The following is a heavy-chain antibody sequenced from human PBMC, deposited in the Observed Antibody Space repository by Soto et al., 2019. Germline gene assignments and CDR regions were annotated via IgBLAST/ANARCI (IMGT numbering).Heavy chain of an antibody. CDR2: ISGSGVST. Sequence: EVQLLESGGGLVQPGGSLRLSCAASGFTFSSYAMNWVRQAPGKGLEWVSVISGSGVSTSYTDSVKGRFTISRDNSKKSQYLQLNSMSAEEKCGYCCAIRRLITTIDYWGQGTLVTGSS. CDR1: GFTFSSYA. CDR3: AIRRLITTIDY. V-gene: IGHV3-23*01. D-gene: IGHD3-3*01. J-gene: IGHJ4*02.